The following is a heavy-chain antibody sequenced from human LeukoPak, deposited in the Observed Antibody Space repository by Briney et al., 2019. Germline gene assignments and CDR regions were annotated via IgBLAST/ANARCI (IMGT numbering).Heavy chain of an antibody. V-gene: IGHV3-23*01. CDR1: GFTFSSYA. D-gene: IGHD2-2*01. Sequence: HPGGSLRLSCAASGFTFSSYALSWVRQAPGKGLEWVSAISGSGGSTYYADSVKGRFTISRDNSKNTLYLQMNSLRAEDTAVYYCAKDSAVVPAASDYWGQGTLVTVSS. J-gene: IGHJ4*02. CDR2: ISGSGGST. CDR3: AKDSAVVPAASDY.